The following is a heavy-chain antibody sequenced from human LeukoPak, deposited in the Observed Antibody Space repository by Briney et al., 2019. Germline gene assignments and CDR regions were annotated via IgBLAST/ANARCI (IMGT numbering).Heavy chain of an antibody. CDR3: ARRYSYDFWSRQVGGPFDY. CDR2: INHSGST. Sequence: PSETLSLTCAVYGGSFSGYYWSWIRQPPGKGLEWIGEINHSGSTNYNPSLKSRVTISVDTSKNQFSLKLSSVTAADTAVYYCARRYSYDFWSRQVGGPFDYWGQGTLVTVSS. V-gene: IGHV4-34*01. D-gene: IGHD3-3*01. J-gene: IGHJ4*02. CDR1: GGSFSGYY.